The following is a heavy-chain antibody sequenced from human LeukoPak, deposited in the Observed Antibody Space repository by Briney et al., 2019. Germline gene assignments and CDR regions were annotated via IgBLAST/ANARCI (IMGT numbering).Heavy chain of an antibody. CDR2: IDARSGIT. Sequence: GGSLRLSCAASGFTFTIFGLNWVRQAPGKGPEWVSYIDARSGITYYADSVKGRFTISRDNAKNSLYLQMNSLRAEDTAVYYCASEDYYDSSGPTKAFDIWGQGTMVTVSS. V-gene: IGHV3-21*05. CDR1: GFTFTIFG. CDR3: ASEDYYDSSGPTKAFDI. D-gene: IGHD3-22*01. J-gene: IGHJ3*02.